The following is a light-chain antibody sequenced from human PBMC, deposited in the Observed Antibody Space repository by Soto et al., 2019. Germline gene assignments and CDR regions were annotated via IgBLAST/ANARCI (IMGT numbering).Light chain of an antibody. CDR1: SSNIGAGYD. CDR2: GNS. CDR3: QSYDSSLGAFYV. Sequence: QSVLTQPPSVSGAPGQRVTISCTGSSSNIGAGYDVHWYQQLPGTAPKLLIYGNSNRPSGVPDRFSGSKSGTSASLAITGLQAEDEADYYCQSYDSSLGAFYVFGTGTKV. J-gene: IGLJ1*01. V-gene: IGLV1-40*01.